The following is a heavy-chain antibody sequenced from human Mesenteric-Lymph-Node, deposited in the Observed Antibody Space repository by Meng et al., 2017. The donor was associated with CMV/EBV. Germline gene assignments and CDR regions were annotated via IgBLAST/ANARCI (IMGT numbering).Heavy chain of an antibody. D-gene: IGHD3-3*01. CDR3: ARGFTIFGKAEYYFDY. CDR1: GASISTSTYY. CDR2: INHSGST. Sequence: GSLRLSCTVSGASISTSTYYWGWIRQPPGKGLEWIGEINHSGSTNYNPSLKSRVTISVDTSKNQFSLKLSSVTAADTAVYYCARGFTIFGKAEYYFDYWGQGTLVTVSS. V-gene: IGHV4-39*07. J-gene: IGHJ4*02.